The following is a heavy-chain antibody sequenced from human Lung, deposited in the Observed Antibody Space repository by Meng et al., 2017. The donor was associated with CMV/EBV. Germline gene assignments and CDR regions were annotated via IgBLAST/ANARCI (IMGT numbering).Heavy chain of an antibody. CDR2: IYPGDSDT. D-gene: IGHD2-2*02. Sequence: KVSCKGSGYSFTSYWIGWVRQMPGKGLEWMGIIYPGDSDTRYSPSFQGQVTISADKFISTAYLQWSSLKASDTAMYYCARQSSLGYCSSTSCYSYYGMDVXGQGXTVTVSS. CDR1: GYSFTSYW. CDR3: ARQSSLGYCSSTSCYSYYGMDV. J-gene: IGHJ6*02. V-gene: IGHV5-51*01.